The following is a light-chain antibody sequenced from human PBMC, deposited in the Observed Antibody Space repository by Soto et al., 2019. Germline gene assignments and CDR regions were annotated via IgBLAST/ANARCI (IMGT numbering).Light chain of an antibody. V-gene: IGKV1-27*01. CDR1: QGISNY. Sequence: DIQMTQSPSSLSASVGDRVTITCRASQGISNYLAWYQQKPVKVPKLLIYAASTLQSGVPSRFSVSGSGTDLTHTISSLQPEDVATYDFQKYKTAAYTIGQGTKIEI. CDR3: QKYKTAAYT. J-gene: IGKJ2*01. CDR2: AAS.